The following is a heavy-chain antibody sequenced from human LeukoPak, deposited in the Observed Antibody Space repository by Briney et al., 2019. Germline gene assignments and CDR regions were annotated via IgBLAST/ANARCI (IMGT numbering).Heavy chain of an antibody. J-gene: IGHJ4*01. D-gene: IGHD3-22*01. CDR1: GFTFSSYA. CDR2: ISGSGGST. CDR3: AKPPYDSSGYYQSTFDY. Sequence: GGSLRLSCAASGFTFSSYAMSWVRQAPGKGLEWVSAISGSGGSTYYADSVKGRFTISRDNSKNTLYLQMNSLRAEDTAVYYCAKPPYDSSGYYQSTFDYWGHGTLVTVSA. V-gene: IGHV3-23*01.